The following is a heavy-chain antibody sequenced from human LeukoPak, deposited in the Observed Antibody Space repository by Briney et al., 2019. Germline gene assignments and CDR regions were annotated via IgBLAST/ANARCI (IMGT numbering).Heavy chain of an antibody. V-gene: IGHV3-23*01. CDR2: ISGSGGST. J-gene: IGHJ4*02. CDR1: GFTFSSYA. D-gene: IGHD6-19*01. CDR3: AKLGIAVGGGDYFDY. Sequence: PGGSLRLSCAASGFTFSSYAMSWVRQAPGKGLEWVSAISGSGGSTYYADSVKGRFTISRDNSKNTLYLQMNSLRAEDTAVYYCAKLGIAVGGGDYFDYWGQGTLVTVSS.